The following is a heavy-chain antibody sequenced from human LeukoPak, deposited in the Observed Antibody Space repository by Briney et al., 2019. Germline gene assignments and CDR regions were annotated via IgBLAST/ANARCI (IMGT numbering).Heavy chain of an antibody. Sequence: GGSLRLSCAASGFTFSSYAMHWVRQAPGKGLEYVSAISSNGGSTYYANSVKGRFTISRDNSKNTLYLQMGSLRAEDMAVYYCARAGAPYSSPSKVDYWGQGTLVTVSS. CDR1: GFTFSSYA. CDR2: ISSNGGST. J-gene: IGHJ4*02. CDR3: ARAGAPYSSPSKVDY. V-gene: IGHV3-64*01. D-gene: IGHD6-6*01.